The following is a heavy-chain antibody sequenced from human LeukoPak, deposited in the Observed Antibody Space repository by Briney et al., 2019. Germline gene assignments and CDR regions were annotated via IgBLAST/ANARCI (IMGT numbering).Heavy chain of an antibody. CDR1: GFTFSNYT. V-gene: IGHV3-7*01. J-gene: IGHJ5*01. D-gene: IGHD3-10*01. CDR2: IKQDGSEN. CDR3: ARGPSALAGFGELYTDS. Sequence: GGSLRLSCAASGFTFSNYTMNWVRQAPGKGLEWVANIKQDGSENYYVDSVKGRFTVSRDDAKNSLYLQMNSLRAEDTAVYYCARGPSALAGFGELYTDSWGQGTLVTVSS.